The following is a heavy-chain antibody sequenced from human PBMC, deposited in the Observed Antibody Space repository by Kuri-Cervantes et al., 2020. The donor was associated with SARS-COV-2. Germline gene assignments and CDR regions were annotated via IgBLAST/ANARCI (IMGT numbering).Heavy chain of an antibody. CDR2: IYHSGST. D-gene: IGHD1-14*01. J-gene: IGHJ2*01. CDR3: ARDHRGKNWNHRTFWYFDL. Sequence: GSLRLSCTVYGGSIYSTSYYWGWIWQPPGKGLEWIGSIYHSGSTYYNPSLKSRVTISVDTSKNQFSLKLSSVTAADTAVYYCARDHRGKNWNHRTFWYFDLWGRGTLVTVSS. V-gene: IGHV4-39*07. CDR1: GGSIYSTSYY.